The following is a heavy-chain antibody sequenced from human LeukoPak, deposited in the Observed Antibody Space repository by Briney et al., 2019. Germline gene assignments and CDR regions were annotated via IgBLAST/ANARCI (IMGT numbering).Heavy chain of an antibody. CDR1: GFTFSSYG. CDR3: AREYGDPRLRYFDY. V-gene: IGHV3-48*04. D-gene: IGHD4-17*01. Sequence: GGPLRLSCAASGFTFSSYGMHWVRQAPGKGLEWVSYISSSGSTKYYADSVKGRFTISRDNAKNSLYLQMNSLRAEDTAVYYCAREYGDPRLRYFDYWGQGTLVTVSS. J-gene: IGHJ4*02. CDR2: ISSSGSTK.